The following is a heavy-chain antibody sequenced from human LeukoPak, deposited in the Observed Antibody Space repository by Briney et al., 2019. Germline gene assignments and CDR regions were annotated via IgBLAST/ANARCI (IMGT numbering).Heavy chain of an antibody. J-gene: IGHJ4*02. Sequence: GGSLRLSCAASGNYWMHWVRQAPGKGPVRVARINTDGGSLNYADSVKGRFTISRDNAKNTLYLQMNSLGAEDTAVYYCARRINYYDSSGYYYVRYFDSWGQGTLVAVSS. V-gene: IGHV3-74*01. CDR2: INTDGGSL. CDR3: ARRINYYDSSGYYYVRYFDS. D-gene: IGHD3-22*01. CDR1: GNYW.